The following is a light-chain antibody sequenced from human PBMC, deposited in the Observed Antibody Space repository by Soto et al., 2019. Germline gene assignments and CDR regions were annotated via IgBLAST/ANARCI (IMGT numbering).Light chain of an antibody. CDR3: QQSYSTRWT. CDR1: QSISSY. CDR2: AAS. Sequence: DIQMTQSPSSLSASVGDRVTITCRASQSISSYLNWYQQKPGKAPKLLIYAASSLQSGVPSRFSGSGSGTDFPLTISSLQPEYFATYYCQQSYSTRWTFGQGTKVEIK. J-gene: IGKJ1*01. V-gene: IGKV1-39*01.